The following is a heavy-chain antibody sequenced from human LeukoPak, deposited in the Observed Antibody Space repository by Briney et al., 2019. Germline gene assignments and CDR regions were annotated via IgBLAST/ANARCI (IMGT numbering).Heavy chain of an antibody. CDR1: GFTFSSNY. CDR3: ARGSNTVTEFDY. V-gene: IGHV3-53*01. Sequence: GGSLRLSCAASGFTFSSNYMSWVRQAPGKGLEGVSVIYSGGSTYYADSVKGRFTISRYNPKNTLFLQMNSLRAEDTAVYYCARGSNTVTEFDYWGQGTLVTVSS. CDR2: IYSGGST. D-gene: IGHD4-17*01. J-gene: IGHJ4*02.